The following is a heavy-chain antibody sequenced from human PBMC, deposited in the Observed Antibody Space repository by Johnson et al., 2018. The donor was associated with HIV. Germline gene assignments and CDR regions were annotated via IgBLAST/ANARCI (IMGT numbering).Heavy chain of an antibody. CDR3: VAATGANGLDI. CDR1: GFSSRSYE. D-gene: IGHD1-26*01. J-gene: IGHJ3*02. V-gene: IGHV3-13*01. Sequence: VQLVESGGGLVQPGGSLRLSCAASGFSSRSYEMHWVRQRTGKGLEWVSGIGTAGDTYYPASVKGRFTISRVNAKNSLYLQMNSLRAGDTAVYYCVAATGANGLDIWGQGTKVTVSS. CDR2: IGTAGDT.